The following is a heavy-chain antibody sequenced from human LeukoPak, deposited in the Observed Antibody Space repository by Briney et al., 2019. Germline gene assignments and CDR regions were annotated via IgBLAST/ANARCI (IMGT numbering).Heavy chain of an antibody. CDR3: ARGFTVTILSGGMDV. Sequence: PSETLSLTCTVSGGSISSGGYYWSWIRQHPGKGLEWIGYIYYSGSTYYNPSLRSRVTISVDTSKNQFSLKLSSVTAADTAVYYCARGFTVTILSGGMDVWGQGTTVTVSS. CDR2: IYYSGST. V-gene: IGHV4-31*03. CDR1: GGSISSGGYY. D-gene: IGHD4-17*01. J-gene: IGHJ6*02.